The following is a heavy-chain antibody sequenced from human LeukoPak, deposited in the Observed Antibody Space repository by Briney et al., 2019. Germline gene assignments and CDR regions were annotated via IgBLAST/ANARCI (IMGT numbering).Heavy chain of an antibody. V-gene: IGHV1-69*13. CDR1: GYTFTSYG. CDR3: ARTTYYYDSSGYYYDYYYYYYMDV. J-gene: IGHJ6*03. Sequence: GASVKVSCKASGYTFTSYGISWVRQAPGQGLEWMGGFIPIFGTANYAQKFQGRVTITADESTSKAYMELSSLRSEDTAVYYCARTTYYYDSSGYYYDYYYYYYMDVWGKGTTVTISS. CDR2: FIPIFGTA. D-gene: IGHD3-22*01.